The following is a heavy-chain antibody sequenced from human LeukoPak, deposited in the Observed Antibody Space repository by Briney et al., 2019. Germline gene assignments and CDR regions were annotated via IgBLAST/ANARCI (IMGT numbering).Heavy chain of an antibody. CDR3: ARAWESIAGYYFDY. D-gene: IGHD1-26*01. J-gene: IGHJ4*02. CDR2: IIPILGIA. Sequence: SVKVSCKASGGTFSSYAISWVRQAPGQGLEWMGRIIPILGIANYAQKFQGRVTITADKSTSTAYMELSSLRSEDTAVYYCARAWESIAGYYFDYWGQGTLVTVSS. V-gene: IGHV1-69*04. CDR1: GGTFSSYA.